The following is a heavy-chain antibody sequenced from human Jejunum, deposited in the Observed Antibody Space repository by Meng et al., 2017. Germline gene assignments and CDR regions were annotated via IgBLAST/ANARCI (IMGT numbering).Heavy chain of an antibody. V-gene: IGHV5-51*01. CDR1: GYTFANYW. J-gene: IGHJ4*02. D-gene: IGHD2-21*02. CDR3: AKLRFCSGDSCYTPADY. CDR2: IYPGDSNT. Sequence: KVSCKGSGYTFANYWIGWVRQMPGKGLEWMGIIYPGDSNTKYSPSFQGQVTISADKSISTAFLQWSSLKTSDTAMYYCAKLRFCSGDSCYTPADYWGQGTLVTVSS.